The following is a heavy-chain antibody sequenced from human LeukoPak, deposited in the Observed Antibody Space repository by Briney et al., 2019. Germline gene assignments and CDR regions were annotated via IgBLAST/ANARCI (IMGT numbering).Heavy chain of an antibody. CDR2: IYYSGST. J-gene: IGHJ4*02. V-gene: IGHV4-39*07. CDR3: ARDSRDSSSWHFDY. D-gene: IGHD6-13*01. Sequence: PSETLSLTCTVSGGSISSYYWGWIRQPPGKGLEWIGSIYYSGSTYYNPSLKSRVTISVDTSKNQFSLRLSSVTAADTAVYYCARDSRDSSSWHFDYWGQGTLVTVSS. CDR1: GGSISSYY.